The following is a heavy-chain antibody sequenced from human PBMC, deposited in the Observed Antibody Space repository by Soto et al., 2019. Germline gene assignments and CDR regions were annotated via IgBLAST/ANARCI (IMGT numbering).Heavy chain of an antibody. CDR1: GFTFSSYA. Sequence: EVPLLESGGGLVQPGGSLRLSCAASGFTFSSYAMSWVRQAPGKGLEWVSAISGSGISTYYADSVKGRFTISRDNSXXTLYLQMNSLRAEDTAVYYCAKEKAYSSGWAGMDVWGQGTTVTVSS. CDR2: ISGSGIST. V-gene: IGHV3-23*01. J-gene: IGHJ6*02. CDR3: AKEKAYSSGWAGMDV. D-gene: IGHD6-19*01.